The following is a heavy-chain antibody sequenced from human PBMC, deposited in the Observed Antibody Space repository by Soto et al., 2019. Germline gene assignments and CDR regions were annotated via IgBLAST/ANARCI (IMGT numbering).Heavy chain of an antibody. Sequence: PSETLSLTCTVSGGSISSSSYYWGWIRQPPGKGLEWIGSIYYSGSTYYNPSLKSRVTISVDTSKNQFSLKLSSVTAADTAVYYCARDIVVVPAAIKGWFDPWGQGTLVTVSS. CDR1: GGSISSSSYY. D-gene: IGHD2-2*01. J-gene: IGHJ5*02. CDR2: IYYSGST. CDR3: ARDIVVVPAAIKGWFDP. V-gene: IGHV4-39*02.